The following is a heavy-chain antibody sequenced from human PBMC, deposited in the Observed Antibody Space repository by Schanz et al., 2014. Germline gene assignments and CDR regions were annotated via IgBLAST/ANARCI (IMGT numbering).Heavy chain of an antibody. CDR1: GYTFVSYS. J-gene: IGHJ4*02. CDR2: INPSGGGT. D-gene: IGHD2-2*01. V-gene: IGHV1-46*03. Sequence: QVQLVQSGAEVKKPGASVKVSCKASGYTFVSYSMLWVRQAPGQGLEWMGIINPSGGGTSYALRFQDRVTVTRDTSRSTVYMELSSLRSEDTAVYYCARAPTAYCSDTSCLGTPFDYWGQGTLVTVSS. CDR3: ARAPTAYCSDTSCLGTPFDY.